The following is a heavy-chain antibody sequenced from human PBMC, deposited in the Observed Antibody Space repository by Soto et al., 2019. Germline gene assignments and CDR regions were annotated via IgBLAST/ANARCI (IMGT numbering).Heavy chain of an antibody. Sequence: SETLSLTCTVSGGSISSGDYYWSWIRQPPGKGLEWIGYIYYSGSTYHNPSLKSRVTISVDTSKNQFSLKLSSVTAADTAVYFCARDYCSGGSCYDYWGQGTLVTVSS. CDR2: IYYSGST. J-gene: IGHJ4*02. D-gene: IGHD2-15*01. V-gene: IGHV4-30-4*01. CDR3: ARDYCSGGSCYDY. CDR1: GGSISSGDYY.